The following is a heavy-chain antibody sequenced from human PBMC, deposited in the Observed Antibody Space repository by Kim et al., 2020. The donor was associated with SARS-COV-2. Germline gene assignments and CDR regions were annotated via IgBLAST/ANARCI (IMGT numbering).Heavy chain of an antibody. D-gene: IGHD6-13*01. V-gene: IGHV5-51*01. CDR2: IDPAYSET. CDR1: GYRFTSYW. Sequence: GESLKISCEGSGYRFTSYWIGWVRQMPGKGLEWMGAIDPAYSETKYSPSFQGQVSFSVDKSINTAYLHWSSLKSSDTAMYYCAREGTSWYDFDYWGQGTLVTVSS. J-gene: IGHJ4*02. CDR3: AREGTSWYDFDY.